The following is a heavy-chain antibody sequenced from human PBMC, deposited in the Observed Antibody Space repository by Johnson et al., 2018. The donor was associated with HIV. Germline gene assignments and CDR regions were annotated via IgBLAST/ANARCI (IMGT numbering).Heavy chain of an antibody. CDR1: GFTFSSYG. V-gene: IGHV3-30*02. CDR2: IRYDGSNK. J-gene: IGHJ3*02. CDR3: ARGDPEWFHAFDI. Sequence: QMQLVESGGGVVQPGGSLRLSCAASGFTFSSYGMHWVRQAPGKGLEWVAFIRYDGSNKYYADSVKGRFTISRDNSKNTLYLQMNSLRAEDTAVYYCARGDPEWFHAFDIWGQGTMVTVSS. D-gene: IGHD3-10*01.